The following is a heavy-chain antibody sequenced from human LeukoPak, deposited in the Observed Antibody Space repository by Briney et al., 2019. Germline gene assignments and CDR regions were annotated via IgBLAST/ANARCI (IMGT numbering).Heavy chain of an antibody. D-gene: IGHD6-19*01. J-gene: IGHJ4*02. Sequence: GGSLRLSCAAFGFTVSSKYMSWVRQAPGKGLEWVSVLYSGGDTYYADSVKGRFTISRDNSKNTLYLQMNNLRPEDTAVYYCAREDTGFSSAWGRDFDYWGQGTLVTVSS. CDR1: GFTVSSKY. CDR3: AREDTGFSSAWGRDFDY. V-gene: IGHV3-66*01. CDR2: LYSGGDT.